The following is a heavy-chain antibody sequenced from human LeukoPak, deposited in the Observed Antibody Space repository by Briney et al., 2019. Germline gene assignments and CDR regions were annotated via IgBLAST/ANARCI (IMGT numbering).Heavy chain of an antibody. J-gene: IGHJ4*02. CDR2: IRSDGGIQ. V-gene: IGHV3-30*02. D-gene: IGHD3-3*01. Sequence: PGGSLRLSCSTSGFTLSSYGIHWVRQAPAKGLQWVAFIRSDGGIQHYADSVQGRFGVSRDTSNNMLYLQMHSLRAEDTAVYYCSRSNSFDLYYVDVGPYLDYWGQGTLVTVSS. CDR3: SRSNSFDLYYVDVGPYLDY. CDR1: GFTLSSYG.